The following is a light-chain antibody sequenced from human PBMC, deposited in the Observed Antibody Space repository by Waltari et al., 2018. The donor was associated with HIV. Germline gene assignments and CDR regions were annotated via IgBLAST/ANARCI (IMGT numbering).Light chain of an antibody. J-gene: IGLJ3*02. Sequence: QYVLTQPPSASGTPGQRVPISCSGSTSTLGYNYVYWYQQFPGTAPKLLIYRNDQRPSGVPDRFSGSKSGTSASLAITGLRSEDEADYYCATWDDGLSGRRVFGGGTKLTVL. V-gene: IGLV1-47*01. CDR3: ATWDDGLSGRRV. CDR2: RND. CDR1: TSTLGYNY.